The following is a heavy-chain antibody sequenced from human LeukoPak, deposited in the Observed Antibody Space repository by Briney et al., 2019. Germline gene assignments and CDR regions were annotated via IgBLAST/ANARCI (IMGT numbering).Heavy chain of an antibody. CDR2: ISYDGSNK. Sequence: GRSLRLSCAASGFTFSSYGMHWVRQAPGKGLEWVAVISYDGSNKYYADSVKGRFTISRDNSKNTLYLQMNSLRAEDTAVYYCAKNEDAAMADLDYWGQGTLVTVS. V-gene: IGHV3-30*18. CDR3: AKNEDAAMADLDY. J-gene: IGHJ4*02. CDR1: GFTFSSYG. D-gene: IGHD5-18*01.